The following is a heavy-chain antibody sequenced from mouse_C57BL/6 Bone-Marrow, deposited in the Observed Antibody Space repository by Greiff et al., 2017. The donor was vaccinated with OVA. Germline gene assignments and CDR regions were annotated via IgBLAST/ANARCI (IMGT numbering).Heavy chain of an antibody. J-gene: IGHJ4*01. D-gene: IGHD3-3*01. CDR2: SRNKANDYTT. CDR1: GFTFSDFY. Sequence: EVHLVESGGGLVQSGRSLRLSCATSGFTFSDFYMEWVRQAPGKGLEWIAASRNKANDYTTEYSASVKGRFIVSRDTSQSILYLQMNALRAEDTAIYYCARDAWGTGYAMDYWGQGTSVTVSS. CDR3: ARDAWGTGYAMDY. V-gene: IGHV7-1*01.